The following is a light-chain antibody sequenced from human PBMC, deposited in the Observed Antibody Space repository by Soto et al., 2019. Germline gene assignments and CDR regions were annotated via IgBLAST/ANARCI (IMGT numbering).Light chain of an antibody. CDR1: SSDVGGYNY. J-gene: IGLJ2*01. CDR3: SSYTSSSTPVV. V-gene: IGLV2-14*01. Sequence: QSALTQPASVSGSPGQSITISCTGASSDVGGYNYVSWYQQRPGKAPKLMIYDVSNRPSGVSNRFSVSKSGNTASLTISGLQAEDEADYYCSSYTSSSTPVVFGGGTKVTVL. CDR2: DVS.